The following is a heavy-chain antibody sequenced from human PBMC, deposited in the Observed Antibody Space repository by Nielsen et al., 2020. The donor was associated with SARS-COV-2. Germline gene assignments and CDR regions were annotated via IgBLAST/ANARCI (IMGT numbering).Heavy chain of an antibody. V-gene: IGHV4-4*02. CDR1: GVSFSSNYW. CDR2: IHHSGST. D-gene: IGHD2-2*02. Sequence: SETLSLTCAVSGVSFSSNYWWSWVRQPPGKGLEWIGEIHHSGSTNYAPSLKSRVSMSVDKSKSQLSLRLRSVTAADTAVYYCARRNIVVVPAPILGLGPFFFSYYVDVWGKGTTVTVSS. CDR3: ARRNIVVVPAPILGLGPFFFSYYVDV. J-gene: IGHJ6*03.